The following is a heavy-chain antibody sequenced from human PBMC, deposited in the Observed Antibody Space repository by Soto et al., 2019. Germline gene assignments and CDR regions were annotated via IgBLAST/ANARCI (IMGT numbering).Heavy chain of an antibody. CDR2: ISAYNGNT. V-gene: IGHV1-18*01. CDR3: ARMTERWELLPGFDY. Sequence: QVQLVQSGAEVKKPGASVKVSCKASGYTFTSYGISWVRQAPGQGLEWMGWISAYNGNTNYAQKLQGRVNMTTDTSTSTAYMELRSLRSDDTAVYYCARMTERWELLPGFDYWGQGTLVTVSS. D-gene: IGHD1-26*01. CDR1: GYTFTSYG. J-gene: IGHJ4*02.